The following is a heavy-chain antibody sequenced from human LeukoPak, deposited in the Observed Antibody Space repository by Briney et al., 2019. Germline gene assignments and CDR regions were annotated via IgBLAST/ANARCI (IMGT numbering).Heavy chain of an antibody. D-gene: IGHD6-13*01. CDR1: GFTFGSSA. CDR3: AKGSLGSWYYFDY. CDR2: FSRSGPDT. Sequence: GGSLRLSCAASGFTFGSSAMSWVRQAPGKGPEWVATFSRSGPDTYYADSVKGRFTIFRDNSKNMLYLQMKSLRAEGTAIYYCAKGSLGSWYYFDYWGQGTLVTVSS. V-gene: IGHV3-23*01. J-gene: IGHJ4*02.